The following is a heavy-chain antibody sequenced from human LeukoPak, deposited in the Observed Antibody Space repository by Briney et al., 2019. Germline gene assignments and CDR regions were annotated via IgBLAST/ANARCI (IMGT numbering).Heavy chain of an antibody. D-gene: IGHD4-17*01. V-gene: IGHV3-23*01. J-gene: IGHJ2*01. CDR2: ISGSGGST. CDR1: GFTFSNYA. Sequence: GGSLRLSCAASGFTFSNYAMSWVRQAPGKGLEWVSDISGSGGSTNYAGSVKGRFTISRDNSKNTLYLQMNSLRVEDTAVYYCAKRSTVTRGYFDLWGRGTLVTVSS. CDR3: AKRSTVTRGYFDL.